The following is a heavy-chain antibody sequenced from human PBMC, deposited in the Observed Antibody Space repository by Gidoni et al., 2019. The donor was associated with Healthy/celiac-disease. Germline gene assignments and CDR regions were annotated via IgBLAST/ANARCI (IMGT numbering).Heavy chain of an antibody. V-gene: IGHV3-23*01. CDR3: AKDTRYEPLDY. D-gene: IGHD1-1*01. J-gene: IGHJ4*02. CDR2: IRGSGGST. Sequence: DVQLLASGGGLVQPAGSLSLSCAASGFTFSSYAMSWVRQAPGKGREWVSAIRGSGGSTYYADSGKGRFTISRDNAKNTLELQMNSLRAEDTAVYYCAKDTRYEPLDYWGQGTLVTVSS. CDR1: GFTFSSYA.